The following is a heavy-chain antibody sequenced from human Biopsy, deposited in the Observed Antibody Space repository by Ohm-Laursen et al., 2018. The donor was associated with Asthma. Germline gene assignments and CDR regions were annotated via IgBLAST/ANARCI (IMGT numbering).Heavy chain of an antibody. V-gene: IGHV3-53*01. CDR3: ARGDSSNWSHYYFDY. J-gene: IGHJ4*02. Sequence: LSLTCVVTGFAVSRDHMFWVRQAPGKGLEWVSVIYSGGTSHTADSVRGRFTISRDYSKNTLYLQMHSLRAEDTAVYYCARGDSSNWSHYYFDYWGQGTLVTVSS. D-gene: IGHD3-22*01. CDR1: GFAVSRDH. CDR2: IYSGGTS.